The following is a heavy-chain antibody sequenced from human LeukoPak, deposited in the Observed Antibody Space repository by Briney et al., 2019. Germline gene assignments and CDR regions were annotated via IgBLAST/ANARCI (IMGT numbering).Heavy chain of an antibody. J-gene: IGHJ4*02. D-gene: IGHD6-13*01. CDR1: GDSVSSNTPA. CDR3: ARQQRGAFDY. Sequence: SQTLSLTCAISGDSVSSNTPAWNWIRQSPSRGLEWLGRTYYRSKWYSDYAVSVRSRITITPDTAKNQFSLQLNSVTPEDTAVYYCARQQRGAFDYWGQGTLVTVSS. CDR2: TYYRSKWYS. V-gene: IGHV6-1*01.